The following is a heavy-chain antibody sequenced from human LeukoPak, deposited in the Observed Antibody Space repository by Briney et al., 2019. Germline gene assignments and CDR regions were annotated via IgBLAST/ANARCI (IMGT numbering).Heavy chain of an antibody. CDR2: ISAGGGST. CDR1: GFTFSTYA. CDR3: ASVISGY. D-gene: IGHD3-10*01. V-gene: IGHV3-23*01. J-gene: IGHJ4*02. Sequence: GGSLRLSCVASGFTFSTYAMNWVRQAPGKGLEWVSGISAGGGSTNYADSVKGRFTISRDDSKNTLYLQLTSLRAEDTAVYYCASVISGYWGRGTLDTVSS.